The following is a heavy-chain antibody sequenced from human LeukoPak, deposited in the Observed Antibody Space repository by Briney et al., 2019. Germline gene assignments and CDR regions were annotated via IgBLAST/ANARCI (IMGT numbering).Heavy chain of an antibody. V-gene: IGHV3-30*04. J-gene: IGHJ3*02. Sequence: GGSLRLSCAASGFTFSSYAMHWVRQAPGKGLEWVAVISYDGSNKYYADSVKGRITISRDNSKNTLYLQMNSLRAEDTAVYYCARDLRDHAFDIWGQGTMVTVSS. CDR1: GFTFSSYA. CDR2: ISYDGSNK. CDR3: ARDLRDHAFDI.